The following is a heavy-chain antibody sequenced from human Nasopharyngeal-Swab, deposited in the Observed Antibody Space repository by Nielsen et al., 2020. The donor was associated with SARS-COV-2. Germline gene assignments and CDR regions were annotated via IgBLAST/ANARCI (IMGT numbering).Heavy chain of an antibody. J-gene: IGHJ4*02. CDR3: ARALGYCSGGSCYPFGY. CDR1: GYTFTGYY. D-gene: IGHD2-15*01. CDR2: INPNSGGT. Sequence: ASVNVSCKGSGYTFTGYYMHWVRQAPGQGLEWMGWINPNSGGTNYAQKFQGRVTMTRDTSISTAYMELSRLRSDDTAVYYCARALGYCSGGSCYPFGYWGQGTLVTVSS. V-gene: IGHV1-2*02.